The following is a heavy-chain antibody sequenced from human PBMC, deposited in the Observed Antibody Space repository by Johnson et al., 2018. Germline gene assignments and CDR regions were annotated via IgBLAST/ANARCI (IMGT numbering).Heavy chain of an antibody. CDR1: GSTFSSYA. CDR2: ISYDGRTK. J-gene: IGHJ6*03. CDR3: AKEGLYYFYSDV. Sequence: VQLVETGGGVVQPGRSLRLSCAVPGSTFSSYAMHWVRQAPGKGLEWVAVISYDGRTKYYADSVKGRFSISRDNSKSTLLLQMNSMRTDETAVYYCAKEGLYYFYSDVWGKGTTVTVSS. V-gene: IGHV3-30-3*01.